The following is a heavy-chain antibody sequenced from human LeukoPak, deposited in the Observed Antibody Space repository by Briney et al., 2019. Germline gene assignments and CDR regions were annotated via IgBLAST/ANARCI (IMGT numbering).Heavy chain of an antibody. CDR3: AKDLRVWGSYRPDAFDI. V-gene: IGHV3-30*18. CDR2: ISYDGSNK. Sequence: GGSLRLSCAASGFTFSSYGMHWVRHAPGKGLEWVAVISYDGSNKYYADSVKGRFTISRDNSKNTLYLQMNSLRAEDTAVYYCAKDLRVWGSYRPDAFDIWGQGTMATVSS. D-gene: IGHD3-16*02. J-gene: IGHJ3*02. CDR1: GFTFSSYG.